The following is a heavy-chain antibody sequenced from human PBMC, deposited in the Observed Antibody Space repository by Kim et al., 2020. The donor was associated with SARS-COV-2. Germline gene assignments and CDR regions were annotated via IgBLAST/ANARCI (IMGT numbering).Heavy chain of an antibody. Sequence: SETLSLTCAVYGGSFSGYYWSWIRQPPGKGLEWIGEINHSGSTNYNPSLKSRVTISVDTSKNQFSLKLSSVTAADTAVYYCARSITIFGVANYAAFYYWG. J-gene: IGHJ4*01. CDR2: INHSGST. CDR1: GGSFSGYY. D-gene: IGHD3-3*01. CDR3: ARSITIFGVANYAAFYY. V-gene: IGHV4-34*01.